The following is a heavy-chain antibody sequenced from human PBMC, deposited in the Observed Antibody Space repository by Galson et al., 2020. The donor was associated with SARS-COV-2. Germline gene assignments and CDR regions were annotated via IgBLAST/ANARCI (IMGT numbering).Heavy chain of an antibody. Sequence: ESGPTLVKPAPTLTLTCTFSGFSLSTTGLNVGWIRQPPGKALEWLVAIHWNDHKWYSPALMNRLTITKDTSKNQVVLTMTNMDPVDTATYYSAQGDGRLACDYWGQGTLVTVSS. CDR3: AQGDGRLACDY. V-gene: IGHV2-5*01. CDR1: GFSLSTTGLN. CDR2: IHWNDHK. D-gene: IGHD3-16*01. J-gene: IGHJ4*02.